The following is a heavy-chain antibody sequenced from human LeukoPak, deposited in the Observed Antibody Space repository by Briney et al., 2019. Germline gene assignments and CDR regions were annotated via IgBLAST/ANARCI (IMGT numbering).Heavy chain of an antibody. CDR3: ARDRDGYNLSGLDY. CDR2: INPNSGGT. V-gene: IGHV1-2*02. J-gene: IGHJ4*02. Sequence: GASVKVSCKASGGTFSSYAISWVRQAPGQGLEWMGWINPNSGGTNYAQKFQGRVTMTRDTSISTAYMELSRLRSDDTAVYYCARDRDGYNLSGLDYWGQGTLVTVSS. D-gene: IGHD5-12*01. CDR1: GGTFSSYA.